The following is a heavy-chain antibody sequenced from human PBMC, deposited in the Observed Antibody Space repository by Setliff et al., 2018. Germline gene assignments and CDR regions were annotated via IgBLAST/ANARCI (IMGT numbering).Heavy chain of an antibody. CDR2: IFWDDDK. CDR1: GFSLTTSGVG. J-gene: IGHJ6*03. CDR3: ARIGGRYYYYMDV. V-gene: IGHV2-5*02. Sequence: SGPTLVNPTQTLTLTCTFSGFSLTTSGVGVGWIRQPPGKALEWLAIIFWDDDKRYSPSLKNRLTITKDSLKRQVVLTMTNVDPVDTATYYCARIGGRYYYYMDVWGKGTTVTVSS. D-gene: IGHD3-16*01.